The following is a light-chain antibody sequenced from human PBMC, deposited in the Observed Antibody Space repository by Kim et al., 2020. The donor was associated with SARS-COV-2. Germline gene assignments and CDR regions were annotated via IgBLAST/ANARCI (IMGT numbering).Light chain of an antibody. CDR1: QGIGTD. CDR2: DAS. J-gene: IGKJ1*01. V-gene: IGKV3-11*01. Sequence: LSPGQRATLSCRASQGIGTDLAWYQQRPGQTPRLFIYDASNRAPGIPVRISGSGSGTDFTLTFSSLEPEDSAVYYCQQRNMWPRTFGQGTKVDIK. CDR3: QQRNMWPRT.